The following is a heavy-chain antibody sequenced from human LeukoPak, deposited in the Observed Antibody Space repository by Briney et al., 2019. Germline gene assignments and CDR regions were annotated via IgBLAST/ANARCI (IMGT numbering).Heavy chain of an antibody. J-gene: IGHJ6*03. Sequence: GGSLRLSCAASGFTFSSYWMHWVRQAPGKGLVWVSRINSDGSSTGYADSVKGRFTISRDNAKNTLYLQMNSLRAEDTAVYYCARDQPLRLRQLYYYYMDVWGKGTTVTVSS. CDR3: ARDQPLRLRQLYYYYMDV. CDR1: GFTFSSYW. V-gene: IGHV3-74*01. D-gene: IGHD6-25*01. CDR2: INSDGSST.